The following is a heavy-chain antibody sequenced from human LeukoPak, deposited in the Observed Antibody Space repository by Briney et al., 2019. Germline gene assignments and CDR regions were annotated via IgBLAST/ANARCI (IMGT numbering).Heavy chain of an antibody. CDR3: ATGAQLDLTFFMY. CDR1: GFTVSSNY. CDR2: IYSGGST. D-gene: IGHD6-13*01. Sequence: GGSLRLSCAASGFTVSSNYMSWVRQAPGKGLEWVSVIYSGGSTYSADSVKDRFTISRDNSKNTLLLQMNSLRAEDTAVYYCATGAQLDLTFFMYWGQGTLVTDSS. V-gene: IGHV3-66*01. J-gene: IGHJ4*02.